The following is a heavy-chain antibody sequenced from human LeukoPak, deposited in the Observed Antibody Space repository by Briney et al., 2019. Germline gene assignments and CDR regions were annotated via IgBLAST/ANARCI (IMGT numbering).Heavy chain of an antibody. CDR1: GGSVTSTNW. J-gene: IGHJ4*02. CDR3: TRESGAFSPFGF. CDR2: VHLNGAT. V-gene: IGHV4-4*02. Sequence: PSETLSLTCDVSGGSVTSTNWWSWVRQPPGKGLEWIGEVHLNGATNYNPSLESRVSMSIDKSKNQLSLKLSSVTAADTATYYCTRESGAFSPFGFWGQGTLVTVSS. D-gene: IGHD1-26*01.